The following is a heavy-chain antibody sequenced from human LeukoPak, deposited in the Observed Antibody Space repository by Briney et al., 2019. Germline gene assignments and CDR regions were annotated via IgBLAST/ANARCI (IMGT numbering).Heavy chain of an antibody. Sequence: PGGSLRLSCAASGFTFSGSAMQWVRQASGKGLEWVGRIRSKANSYATAYAASVKGRFTISRDDSKNTAYLQMNSLKTEDTAVYYCTRPSYAMASNYWGQGTLVTVSS. J-gene: IGHJ4*02. CDR1: GFTFSGSA. D-gene: IGHD2-8*01. CDR3: TRPSYAMASNY. CDR2: IRSKANSYAT. V-gene: IGHV3-73*01.